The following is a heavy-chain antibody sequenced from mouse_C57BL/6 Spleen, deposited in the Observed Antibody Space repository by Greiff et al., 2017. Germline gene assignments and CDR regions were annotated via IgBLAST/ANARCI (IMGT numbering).Heavy chain of an antibody. CDR2: IDPNSGGT. Sequence: VQLQQSGAEPVKPRASVQLSCKASGYTFTSHWMHWVKQRPGRGLSWIGRIDPNSGGTKYNEKFKSKATLTVDKPSSTAYMQLSSLTSEDSAVYYCARIYDGLRLDDWGPGTTLRVSA. CDR1: GYTFTSHW. V-gene: IGHV1-72*01. J-gene: IGHJ2*01. CDR3: ARIYDGLRLDD. D-gene: IGHD2-3*01.